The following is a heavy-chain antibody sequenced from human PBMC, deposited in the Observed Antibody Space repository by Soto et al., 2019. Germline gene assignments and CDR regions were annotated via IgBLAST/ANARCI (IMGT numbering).Heavy chain of an antibody. CDR3: AKPLGGGAGSYWSYYYCMDV. CDR2: ISYDGSNK. Sequence: PGGSLRLSCAASGFTFSSYAMHWVRQAPGKGLEWVAVISYDGSNKYYADSVKGRFTISRDNSKNTLYLQMNSLRAEDTAVYYFAKPLGGGAGSYWSYYYCMDVWGRGTTVTVSS. CDR1: GFTFSSYA. J-gene: IGHJ6*02. D-gene: IGHD3-10*01. V-gene: IGHV3-30-3*02.